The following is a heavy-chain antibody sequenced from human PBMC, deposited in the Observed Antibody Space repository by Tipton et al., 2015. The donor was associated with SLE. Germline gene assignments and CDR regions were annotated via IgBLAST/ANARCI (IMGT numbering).Heavy chain of an antibody. J-gene: IGHJ1*01. D-gene: IGHD1-26*01. CDR3: ATDSERWSH. CDR2: IKHTGAT. V-gene: IGHV3-15*01. Sequence: SLRLSCIVSGFSLPNAWMRWVRQSSGKGLECVGRIKHTGATDYGAPAKGRFTISRDNLKKTVYLQMNSLQTEDTAVYYCATDSERWSHWGQGTLVTVSS. CDR1: GFSLPNAW.